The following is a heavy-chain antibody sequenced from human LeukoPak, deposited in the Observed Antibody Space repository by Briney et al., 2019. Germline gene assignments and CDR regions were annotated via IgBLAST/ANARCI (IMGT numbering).Heavy chain of an antibody. Sequence: SETLSLTCTVSGGSISSGGYYWSWIRQHPGKGLEWIGYIYYSGSTYYNPSLRSRVTISVDTSKNQFSLKLSSVTAADTAVYYCARDVGDSSGYFTDAFDIWGQGTMVTVSS. CDR1: GGSISSGGYY. D-gene: IGHD3-22*01. CDR2: IYYSGST. CDR3: ARDVGDSSGYFTDAFDI. J-gene: IGHJ3*02. V-gene: IGHV4-31*03.